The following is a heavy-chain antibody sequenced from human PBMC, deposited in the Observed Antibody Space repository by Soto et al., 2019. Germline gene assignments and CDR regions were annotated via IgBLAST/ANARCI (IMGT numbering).Heavy chain of an antibody. V-gene: IGHV3-23*01. Sequence: VGSLRLSCAASGFIFSIYAMTWVRQAPGKGLEWVSVISGSGDSTYYADSLKGRFTVSRDNSKNTLYLQMNSLRADDTAVYYCAKHIGILTGTIDSWGQGTLVTVSS. CDR3: AKHIGILTGTIDS. J-gene: IGHJ4*02. CDR2: ISGSGDST. CDR1: GFIFSIYA. D-gene: IGHD4-17*01.